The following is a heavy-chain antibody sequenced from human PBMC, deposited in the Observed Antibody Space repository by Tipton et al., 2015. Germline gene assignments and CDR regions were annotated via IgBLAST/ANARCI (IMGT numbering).Heavy chain of an antibody. J-gene: IGHJ6*02. CDR3: ARDLEHGMDV. D-gene: IGHD5-24*01. CDR2: ISYTETS. CDR1: SDSISKYY. V-gene: IGHV4-59*01. Sequence: TLSLTCSVSSDSISKYYWSWIRQPPGKGLEWIGYISYTETSHYNASLKSRVTISIDTSKNQFSLKLSSVTAADTAVYYCARDLEHGMDVWGQGTTVTVSS.